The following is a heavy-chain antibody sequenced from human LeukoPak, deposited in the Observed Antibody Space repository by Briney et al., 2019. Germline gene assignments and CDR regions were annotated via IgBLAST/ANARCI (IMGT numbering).Heavy chain of an antibody. D-gene: IGHD3-9*01. CDR3: ARQNILTGYPHFDY. CDR1: GYSFILYG. Sequence: ASVKVSCKTSGYSFILYGISWVRQAPGQGPEWMGWISTSTGDTKYTQKFQGRVTLTTDTSTSTAYMELSSLRSDDTAVYYCARQNILTGYPHFDYWGQGTLVTVSS. CDR2: ISTSTGDT. V-gene: IGHV1-18*01. J-gene: IGHJ4*02.